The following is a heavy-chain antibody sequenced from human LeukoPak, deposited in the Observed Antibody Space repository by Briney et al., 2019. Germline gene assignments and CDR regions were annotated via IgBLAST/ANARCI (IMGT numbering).Heavy chain of an antibody. V-gene: IGHV4-4*07. D-gene: IGHD4-17*01. CDR3: ARGATVTQPYYYCYYYMDV. Sequence: SETLSLTCTVSGGSISSHYWSWIRQPAGKGLEWIGRIYTSGSTNYNPSLKSRVTMSVDTSKNQFSLKLSSVTAADTAVYYCARGATVTQPYYYCYYYMDVWGKGTTVTVSS. J-gene: IGHJ6*03. CDR2: IYTSGST. CDR1: GGSISSHY.